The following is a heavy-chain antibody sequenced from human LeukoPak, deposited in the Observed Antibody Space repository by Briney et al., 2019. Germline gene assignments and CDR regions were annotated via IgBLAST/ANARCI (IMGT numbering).Heavy chain of an antibody. CDR2: IYTSGST. Sequence: PSQTLSVTCNVSGASIGSYYWSWIRQPAGKRLEWIGRIYTSGSTNYNPSLTRRVTMSVDTSKNQLSLKLNSVTAADKAVYYCGGGTLQEGAFDIWGQGTMVTVSS. CDR3: GGGTLQEGAFDI. J-gene: IGHJ3*02. V-gene: IGHV4-4*07. D-gene: IGHD1-26*01. CDR1: GASIGSYY.